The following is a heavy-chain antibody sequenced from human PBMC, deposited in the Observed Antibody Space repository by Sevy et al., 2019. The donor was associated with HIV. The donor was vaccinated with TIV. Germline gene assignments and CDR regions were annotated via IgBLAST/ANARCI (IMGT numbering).Heavy chain of an antibody. Sequence: ASVKVSCKASGYTFTGYYMHWVRQAPGQGLEWMGRINPNSGGTNYAQKFQGRVTMTRDTSISTAYMGLGRLRSDDTAVYYCARAIFNMAHIGSFPFDYWGQGTLVTVSS. V-gene: IGHV1-2*06. CDR1: GYTFTGYY. D-gene: IGHD3-10*01. CDR2: INPNSGGT. CDR3: ARAIFNMAHIGSFPFDY. J-gene: IGHJ4*02.